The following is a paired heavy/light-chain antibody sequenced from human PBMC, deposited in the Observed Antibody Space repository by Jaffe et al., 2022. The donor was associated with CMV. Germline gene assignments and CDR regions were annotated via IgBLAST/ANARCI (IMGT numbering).Light chain of an antibody. J-gene: IGKJ5*01. CDR3: QQYGSQA. CDR2: GAS. CDR1: QSVSNSD. V-gene: IGKV3-20*01. Sequence: EIVLTQSPDTLSLSPGERAALSCWASQSVSNSDLAWYQHKPGQAPRLLIYGASYRATGIPDRFRGSGSGTDFTLTISRLEPEDFAVYYCQQYGSQAFGQGTRLEMK.
Heavy chain of an antibody. CDR2: FSYGGST. J-gene: IGHJ6*02. CDR1: GGSFRSSSNY. V-gene: IGHV4-61*01. D-gene: IGHD6-6*01. Sequence: QVQLQESGPGLVKPSETLSLTCTVSGGSFRSSSNYWTWVRQPPGQGLEVIGSFSYGGSTNYNPSLKSRVTISADISRSQFSLRLSSVTAADTAVYFCARGREYSGPSFRWGPKSSNFHAMDVWGQGTTVTVSS. CDR3: ARGREYSGPSFRWGPKSSNFHAMDV.